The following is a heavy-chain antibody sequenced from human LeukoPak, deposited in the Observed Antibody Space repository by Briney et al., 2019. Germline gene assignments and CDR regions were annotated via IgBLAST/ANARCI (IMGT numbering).Heavy chain of an antibody. V-gene: IGHV1-69*04. CDR2: IIPILGIA. J-gene: IGHJ4*02. CDR1: GGTFSIYA. Sequence: SVKVSFKVSGGTFSIYAISWMRQAPGQGLEWMGRIIPILGIANYAQKFQGRVTITADKSTSTAYMELSSLRSEDTAMYYCARESYSGKSYVAYWGQGTLVTVSS. D-gene: IGHD4-23*01. CDR3: ARESYSGKSYVAY.